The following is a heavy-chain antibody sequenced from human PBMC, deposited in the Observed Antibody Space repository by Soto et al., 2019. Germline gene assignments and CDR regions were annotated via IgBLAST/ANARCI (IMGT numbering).Heavy chain of an antibody. V-gene: IGHV4-39*01. CDR2: IYYSGST. Sequence: SETLSLTCTVSGGSISSSSYYWGWIRQPPGKGLEWIGSIYYSGSTYYNPSLKSRVTISVDTSKNQFSLKLSSVTAADTAVYYCVGTNSSGWYYFDYWGQGTLVTVSS. CDR1: GGSISSSSYY. CDR3: VGTNSSGWYYFDY. J-gene: IGHJ4*02. D-gene: IGHD6-19*01.